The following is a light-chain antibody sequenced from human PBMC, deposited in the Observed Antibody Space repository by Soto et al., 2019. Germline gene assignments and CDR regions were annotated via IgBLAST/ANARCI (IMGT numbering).Light chain of an antibody. CDR3: ENWDSNTQV. V-gene: IGLV4-60*02. J-gene: IGLJ1*01. CDR2: LEGSGSY. CDR1: SGHSSYI. Sequence: QAVVTQSSSASASLGSSVKLTCTLSSGHSSYIIAWHQQQPGKAPRYLMKLEGSGSYNKWSGVPDRFSGSSSGADRYLTISNLQFEDEADYYCENWDSNTQVFGTGTKLTVL.